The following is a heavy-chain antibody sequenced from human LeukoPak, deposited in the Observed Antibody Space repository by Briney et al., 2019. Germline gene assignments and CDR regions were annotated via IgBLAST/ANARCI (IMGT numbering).Heavy chain of an antibody. D-gene: IGHD3-16*01. J-gene: IGHJ4*02. V-gene: IGHV3-7*01. CDR3: TRRLDE. CDR2: INQDGSEK. Sequence: SGGSLRLSCAASGFTFSSYWMDWVRQAPGKGLEWVANINQDGSEKNCLDSVKGRFTISRDNAQNSLYLQMNGLRVEDTAVYYCTRRLDEWGQGTLVTVSS. CDR1: GFTFSSYW.